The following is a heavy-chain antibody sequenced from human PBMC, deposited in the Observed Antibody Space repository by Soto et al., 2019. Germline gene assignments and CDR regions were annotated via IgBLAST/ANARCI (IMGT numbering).Heavy chain of an antibody. D-gene: IGHD6-6*01. CDR3: ARDCIEARQWGRWFDP. CDR2: IKQDGSEK. Sequence: GGSLRLSCAASGFTFSSYWMSWVRQAPGKGLEWVANIKQDGSEKYYVDSVKGRFTISRDNAKNSLYLQMNSLRAEDTAVYYCARDCIEARQWGRWFDPWGQGTLVTVSS. CDR1: GFTFSSYW. J-gene: IGHJ5*02. V-gene: IGHV3-7*03.